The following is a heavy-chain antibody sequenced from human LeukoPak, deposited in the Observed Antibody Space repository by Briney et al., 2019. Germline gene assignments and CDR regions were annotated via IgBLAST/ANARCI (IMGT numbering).Heavy chain of an antibody. CDR1: GGSISSSSYY. Sequence: PSETLSFTCTVSGGSISSSSYYWGWIRQPPGKGLEWIGSIYYSGSTYYNPSLKSRVTISVDTSKNQFSLRLSSVTAADTAVYYCATLPWCSGGSCYSHDYWGQGTLVTVSS. V-gene: IGHV4-39*01. CDR2: IYYSGST. CDR3: ATLPWCSGGSCYSHDY. J-gene: IGHJ4*02. D-gene: IGHD2-15*01.